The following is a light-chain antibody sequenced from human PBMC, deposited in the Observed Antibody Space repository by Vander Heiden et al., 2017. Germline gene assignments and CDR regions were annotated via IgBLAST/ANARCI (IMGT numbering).Light chain of an antibody. J-gene: IGLJ2*01. V-gene: IGLV3-25*03. CDR1: IVPKQD. CDR2: KDS. CDR3: QTTDSSGFSPEVL. Sequence: SYDLTQPPSVSVSPGQTARITCSGSIVPKQDANWYQRKAGQAPVMMIYKDSERPSGIPGRFSGSSSGTTVTLTISGVQPEDEADYYCQTTDSSGFSPEVLFGGGTKVTVL.